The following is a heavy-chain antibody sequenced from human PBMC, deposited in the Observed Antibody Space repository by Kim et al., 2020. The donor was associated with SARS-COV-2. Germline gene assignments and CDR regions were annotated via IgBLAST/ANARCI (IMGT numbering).Heavy chain of an antibody. Sequence: ASVKVSCKASGYTFTGYYMHWVRQAPGQGLEWMGWINPNSGGTNYAQKFQGRVTMTRDTSISTAYMELSRLRSDDTAVYYCARVGRRQQQLHGVNYWGQGTLVTVSS. J-gene: IGHJ4*02. CDR3: ARVGRRQQQLHGVNY. CDR2: INPNSGGT. V-gene: IGHV1-2*02. D-gene: IGHD6-13*01. CDR1: GYTFTGYY.